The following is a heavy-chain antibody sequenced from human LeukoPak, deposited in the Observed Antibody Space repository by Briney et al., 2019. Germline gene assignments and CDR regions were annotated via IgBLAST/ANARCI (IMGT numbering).Heavy chain of an antibody. CDR3: ARQNGGSYWP. D-gene: IGHD1-26*01. Sequence: PSETLSLTCTVSGGSISSYYWSWIRQPPGKGLEWIGYIYTSGSTNYNPSLKSRVTISVDTSKNQFSLKLSSVTAADTAVYYCARQNGGSYWPWGQGTLVTVSS. J-gene: IGHJ4*02. CDR2: IYTSGST. CDR1: GGSISSYY. V-gene: IGHV4-4*09.